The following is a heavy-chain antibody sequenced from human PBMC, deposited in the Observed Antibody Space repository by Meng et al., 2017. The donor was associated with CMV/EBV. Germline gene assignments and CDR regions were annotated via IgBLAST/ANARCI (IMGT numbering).Heavy chain of an antibody. CDR1: GGSFSGYY. D-gene: IGHD1-26*01. Sequence: QVQLQPWGAGLLKPSEALPLTCAVYGGSFSGYYWSWIRQPPGKGLEWIGEINHSGSTNYNPSLKSRVTISVDTSKNQFSLKLSSVTAADTAVYYCARGVGGWFDPWGQGTLVTVSS. V-gene: IGHV4-34*01. CDR3: ARGVGGWFDP. J-gene: IGHJ5*02. CDR2: INHSGST.